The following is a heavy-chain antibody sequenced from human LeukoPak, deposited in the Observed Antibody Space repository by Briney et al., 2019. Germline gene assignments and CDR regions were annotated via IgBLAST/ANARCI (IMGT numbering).Heavy chain of an antibody. CDR2: ISYDGSNK. Sequence: GGSRRLSCAVSGFTFSSYAMHWVRQAPGKGLEWVAVISYDGSNKYYADSVKGRFTISRDNSKNTLYLQMNSLRAEDTAVYYCARWRSNDSSGYYYSDYWGQGTLVTVSS. CDR3: ARWRSNDSSGYYYSDY. V-gene: IGHV3-30-3*01. J-gene: IGHJ4*02. D-gene: IGHD3-22*01. CDR1: GFTFSSYA.